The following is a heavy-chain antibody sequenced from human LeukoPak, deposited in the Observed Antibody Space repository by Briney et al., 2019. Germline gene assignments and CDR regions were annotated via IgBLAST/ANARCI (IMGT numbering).Heavy chain of an antibody. V-gene: IGHV4-34*01. CDR1: GFNFGDY. D-gene: IGHD3-22*01. Sequence: GSLRLSCAASGFNFGDYWSWIRQPPGKGLEWIGEINHSGSTNYNPSLKSRVTISVDTSKNQFSLKLSSVTAADTAVYYCARVALFNYYDSSGPFDYWGQGTLVTVSS. CDR3: ARVALFNYYDSSGPFDY. J-gene: IGHJ4*02. CDR2: INHSGST.